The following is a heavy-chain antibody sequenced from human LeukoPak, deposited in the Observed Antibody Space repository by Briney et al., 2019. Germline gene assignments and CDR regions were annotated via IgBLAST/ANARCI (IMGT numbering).Heavy chain of an antibody. V-gene: IGHV3-66*02. J-gene: IGHJ3*02. Sequence: PGGSLKLSCAASGFPVSSNYMSWVRQAPGKGLEWVSVIYSGGSTYYADSVKGRFTSSRDNSKNTLYLQMNSLRAEDTAVYYCARENGGTKAFDIWGQGTMVTVSS. CDR2: IYSGGST. CDR3: ARENGGTKAFDI. D-gene: IGHD1-1*01. CDR1: GFPVSSNY.